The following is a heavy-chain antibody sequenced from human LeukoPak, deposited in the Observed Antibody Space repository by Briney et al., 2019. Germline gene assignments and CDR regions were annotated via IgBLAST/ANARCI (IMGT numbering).Heavy chain of an antibody. Sequence: GGSLRLSCAASGFTFSTYAMTWVRQAPGKGLESVATVSGSSDRTAYADSVKGRFTISRDNSKNTLYLQMNSLRAEDTAVYYCARDQGAGSGCPDYWGQGTLVTVSS. CDR1: GFTFSTYA. CDR3: ARDQGAGSGCPDY. V-gene: IGHV3-23*01. CDR2: VSGSSDRT. J-gene: IGHJ4*02. D-gene: IGHD6-19*01.